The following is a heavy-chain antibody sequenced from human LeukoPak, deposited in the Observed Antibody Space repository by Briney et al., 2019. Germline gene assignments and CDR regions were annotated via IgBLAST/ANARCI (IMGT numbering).Heavy chain of an antibody. J-gene: IGHJ4*02. D-gene: IGHD4-17*01. Sequence: GGSLRLSCTASGFTFSTYWMSWDRQAPGKGLEWVAHIIQDGSQKYYVDSVKGRFTISRDNAKNSLYLQMNSLRAEDTAVYYCARDKSFGDSEDYWGQGTLVTVSS. CDR2: IIQDGSQK. V-gene: IGHV3-7*05. CDR3: ARDKSFGDSEDY. CDR1: GFTFSTYW.